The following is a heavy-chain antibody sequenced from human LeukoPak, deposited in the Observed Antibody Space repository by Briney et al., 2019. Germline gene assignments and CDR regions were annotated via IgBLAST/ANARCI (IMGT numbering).Heavy chain of an antibody. CDR2: IYTSGST. CDR3: AREEETIFGVVPHWFDP. Sequence: AETLSLTCTVSGGSISSYYWSWIRQPAGKGLEWIWRIYTSGSTNYNPSLKSRVTMSVDTSKNQFSLKLSSVTAADTAVYYCAREEETIFGVVPHWFDPWGQGTLVTVSS. J-gene: IGHJ5*02. V-gene: IGHV4-4*07. D-gene: IGHD3-3*01. CDR1: GGSISSYY.